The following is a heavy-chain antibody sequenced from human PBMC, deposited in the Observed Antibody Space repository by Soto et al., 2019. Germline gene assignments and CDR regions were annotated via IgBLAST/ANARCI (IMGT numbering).Heavy chain of an antibody. J-gene: IGHJ3*02. CDR1: GYPVTAYY. V-gene: IGHV1-2*02. CDR3: ARGGGVGVAGSAAFEM. D-gene: IGHD3-3*01. CDR2: INPATGAA. Sequence: QLHLVQSGAVVKKPGASVTVSCSASGYPVTAYYMHWVRQAPGRGLEWMGGINPATGAAKYTQTCQGGVTMASDTSMSKVFTEMGGPASEDTAAFCCARGGGVGVAGSAAFEMWGQGTLVTVSS.